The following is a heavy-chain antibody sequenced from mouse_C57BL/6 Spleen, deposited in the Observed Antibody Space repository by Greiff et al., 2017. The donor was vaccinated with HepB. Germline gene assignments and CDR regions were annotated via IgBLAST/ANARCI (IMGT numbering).Heavy chain of an antibody. V-gene: IGHV10-1*01. Sequence: EVQGVESGGGLVQPKGSLKLSCAASGFSFNTYAMNWVRQAPGKGLEWVARIRSKSNNYATYYADSVKDRFTISRDDSESMLYLQMNNLKTEDTAMYYCVRHTTGYFDYWGQGTTLTVSS. CDR3: VRHTTGYFDY. J-gene: IGHJ2*01. D-gene: IGHD4-1*02. CDR2: IRSKSNNYAT. CDR1: GFSFNTYA.